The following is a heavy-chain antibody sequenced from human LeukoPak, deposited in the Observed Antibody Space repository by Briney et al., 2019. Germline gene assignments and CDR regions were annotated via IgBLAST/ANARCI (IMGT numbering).Heavy chain of an antibody. CDR3: ARDDSWAFDY. D-gene: IGHD2-21*02. CDR1: GFTFSRYC. CDR2: IRTSSGGI. Sequence: GGSLRLSCAASGFTFSRYCVNWVRQAPGRGLEWVAYIRTSSGGIYYADSVKGRFTISTDTAKNSLYLEMNNLRDADTAVYFCARDDSWAFDYWGQGTLVTVPS. V-gene: IGHV3-48*02. J-gene: IGHJ4*02.